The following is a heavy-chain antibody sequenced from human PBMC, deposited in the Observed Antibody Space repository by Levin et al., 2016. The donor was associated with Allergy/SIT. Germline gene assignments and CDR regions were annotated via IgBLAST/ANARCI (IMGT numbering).Heavy chain of an antibody. J-gene: IGHJ4*02. V-gene: IGHV3-30*03. D-gene: IGHD6-19*01. CDR2: ISYDGSNK. CDR1: GFIFSDYY. CDR3: AREGVPGTLDD. Sequence: GESLKISCAASGFIFSDYYMIWIRQAPGKGLEWVAVISYDGSNKYYADSVRGRFTISRDNSKNTLYLQMGSLRADDTAVYYCAREGVPGTLDDWGQGTLVTVSS.